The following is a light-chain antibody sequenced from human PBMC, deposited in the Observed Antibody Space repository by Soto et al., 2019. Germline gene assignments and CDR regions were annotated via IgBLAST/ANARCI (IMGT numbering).Light chain of an antibody. Sequence: MAQSPATLSVSPGDRVTIACRASQSVGSNLAWYQQKPGQAPRILILGASTRATGIPARFSGSGAGTEFTLSISSLQSEDFAVYYCQQYNNWLRTFGQGTKVDIK. CDR1: QSVGSN. V-gene: IGKV3-15*01. J-gene: IGKJ1*01. CDR3: QQYNNWLRT. CDR2: GAS.